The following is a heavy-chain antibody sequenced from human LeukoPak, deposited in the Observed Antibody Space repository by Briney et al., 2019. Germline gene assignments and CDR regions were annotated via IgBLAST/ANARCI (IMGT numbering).Heavy chain of an antibody. CDR3: AKDSGFDYMDY. Sequence: PGASLRLSCEAPGFSFSDYAMTWVRQAPGKGLEWVSSITGLGYSTFYADSVKGRFIISRDNSKKTFYLQMNSLRVEDTATYFCAKDSGFDYMDYWGQGTLVTVSS. J-gene: IGHJ4*02. D-gene: IGHD5-12*01. V-gene: IGHV3-23*01. CDR1: GFSFSDYA. CDR2: ITGLGYST.